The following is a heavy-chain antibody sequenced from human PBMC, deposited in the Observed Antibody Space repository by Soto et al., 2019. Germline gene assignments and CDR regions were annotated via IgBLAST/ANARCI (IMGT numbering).Heavy chain of an antibody. V-gene: IGHV4-59*08. Sequence: QVQLQESGPGLVKPSETLSLTCTVSGGSISSYYWSWIRQPPGKGLEWIGYIYYSGSTNYNPTLKSRVTISVDTSKNQFSLKLSSVTAADTAVYYCARHLIGRGYYYMDVWGKGTTVTVSS. D-gene: IGHD1-26*01. CDR2: IYYSGST. CDR1: GGSISSYY. CDR3: ARHLIGRGYYYMDV. J-gene: IGHJ6*03.